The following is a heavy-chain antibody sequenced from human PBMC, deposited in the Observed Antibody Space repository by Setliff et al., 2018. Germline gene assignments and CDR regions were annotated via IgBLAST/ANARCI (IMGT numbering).Heavy chain of an antibody. CDR1: GGPISSSNYY. CDR2: INYRGST. V-gene: IGHV4-39*01. Sequence: SETLSLTCTVSGGPISSSNYYWGWIRRPPGKGLEWIGSINYRGSTHDNPSLRSRVTMSVDTSKSHFSLTLRSLTAADTAVYYCARHPSSGSYYGGSIFYFDDWGPGILVTVSS. CDR3: ARHPSSGSYYGGSIFYFDD. J-gene: IGHJ4*02. D-gene: IGHD1-26*01.